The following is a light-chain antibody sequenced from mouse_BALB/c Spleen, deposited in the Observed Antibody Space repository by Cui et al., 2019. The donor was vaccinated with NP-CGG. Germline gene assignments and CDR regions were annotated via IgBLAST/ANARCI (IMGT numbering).Light chain of an antibody. CDR2: GTN. V-gene: IGLV1*01. J-gene: IGLJ1*01. CDR3: ALWYSNHWV. Sequence: QAVVTQDSALTTSPGETVTLTCRSNTGAITTSNYANWVQEKPDHLFTGLIGGTNNRAPGVPARFSGSLIEDKAALTITGAQTEDEAIYFCALWYSNHWVFGGGTKLTVL. CDR1: TGAITTSNY.